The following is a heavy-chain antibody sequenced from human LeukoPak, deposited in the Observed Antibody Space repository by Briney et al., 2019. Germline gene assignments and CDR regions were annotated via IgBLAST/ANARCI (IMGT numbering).Heavy chain of an antibody. Sequence: GGTLRLSCAASEFSFSSHGMSWVRQAPGKGPEWVSSIRDSAYRTYYADSVKGRFTISRDNSKNTLYLQMNSLRAEDTAVYYCARDLYGYYGSGSYILFDYWGQGTLVTVSS. CDR3: ARDLYGYYGSGSYILFDY. D-gene: IGHD3-10*01. CDR2: IRDSAYRT. V-gene: IGHV3-23*01. J-gene: IGHJ4*02. CDR1: EFSFSSHG.